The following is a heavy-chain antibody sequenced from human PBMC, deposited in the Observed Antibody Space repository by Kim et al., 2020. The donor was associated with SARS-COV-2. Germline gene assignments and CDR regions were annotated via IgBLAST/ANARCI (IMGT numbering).Heavy chain of an antibody. Sequence: PSLQRRVTQPVDTSKNQFSLKLSSVTAADTAVYYCARAPRGIFGVVIYFDYWGQGTLVTVSS. D-gene: IGHD3-3*01. CDR3: ARAPRGIFGVVIYFDY. J-gene: IGHJ4*02. V-gene: IGHV4-31*02.